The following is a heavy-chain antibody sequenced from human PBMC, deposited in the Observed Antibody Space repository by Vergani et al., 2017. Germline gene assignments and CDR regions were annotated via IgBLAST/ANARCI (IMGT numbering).Heavy chain of an antibody. J-gene: IGHJ4*02. D-gene: IGHD3-16*01. Sequence: QVQLVQSGAEVKKPGSSVKVSCKASGGTFSSYAISWVRQAPGQGLEWMGRIIPILGTANYAQKFQGRVTITADESTSTAYMELSSQRSEDTAVYYCARSSRRLTYYFDYWGQGTLVTVSS. V-gene: IGHV1-69*11. CDR2: IIPILGTA. CDR3: ARSSRRLTYYFDY. CDR1: GGTFSSYA.